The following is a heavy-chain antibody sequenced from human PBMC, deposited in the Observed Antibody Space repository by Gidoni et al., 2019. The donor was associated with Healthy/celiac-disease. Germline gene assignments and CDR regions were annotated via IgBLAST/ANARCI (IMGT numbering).Heavy chain of an antibody. J-gene: IGHJ6*03. CDR1: GFPFSYYY. Sequence: QVQLVESGGGLVKPGGSLRLSCAASGFPFSYYYMGWIRQAPGKGLEWVSYISSSSSYTNYADSVKGRFTISRDNAKNSLYLQMNSLRAEDTAVYYCARDSGGSYYDYYYYMDVWGKGTTVTVSS. V-gene: IGHV3-11*06. CDR3: ARDSGGSYYDYYYYMDV. CDR2: ISSSSSYT. D-gene: IGHD1-26*01.